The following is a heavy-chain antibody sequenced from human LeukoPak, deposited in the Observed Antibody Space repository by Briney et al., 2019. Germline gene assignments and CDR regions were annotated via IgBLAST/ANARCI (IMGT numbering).Heavy chain of an antibody. V-gene: IGHV4-34*01. CDR1: GGSFSGYY. CDR3: ARHLRYCSSTSCYRSDYFDY. D-gene: IGHD2-2*01. CDR2: INHSGRT. Sequence: SETLSLTCAVYGGSFSGYYWSWIRQPPGKGLEWIGEINHSGRTNYNPSLKSRVTISVDTSKNQFSLKLSSVTAADTAVYYCARHLRYCSSTSCYRSDYFDYWGQGTLVTVSS. J-gene: IGHJ4*02.